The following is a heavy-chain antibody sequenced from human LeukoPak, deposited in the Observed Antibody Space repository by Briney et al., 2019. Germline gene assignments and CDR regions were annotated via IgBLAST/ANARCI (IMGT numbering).Heavy chain of an antibody. D-gene: IGHD3-3*01. CDR2: IYPRDSTT. CDR3: ARRAIIQGTSALDF. J-gene: IGHJ4*02. Sequence: GESLKISCKGSGYNFAKSWIGWVRQMPGKGLEWMGIIYPRDSTTRYSPAFEGQVTISVDKSITTAYLQWSSLKASDTAMYYCARRAIIQGTSALDFWGQGTVVIVSS. CDR1: GYNFAKSW. V-gene: IGHV5-51*01.